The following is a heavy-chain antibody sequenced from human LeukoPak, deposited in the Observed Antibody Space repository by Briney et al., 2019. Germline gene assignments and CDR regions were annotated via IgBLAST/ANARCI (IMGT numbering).Heavy chain of an antibody. CDR1: GFTFSDHY. V-gene: IGHV3-7*04. D-gene: IGHD3-22*01. CDR3: ARGDNSAFDI. Sequence: GGSLRLSCAASGFTFSDHYMDWVRQAPGKGLEWVASIKQGESERYYVDSVNGRFTISRDNAKNSLYLQMNSLRAEDTAVYYCARGDNSAFDIWGQGTMVTVSS. J-gene: IGHJ3*02. CDR2: IKQGESER.